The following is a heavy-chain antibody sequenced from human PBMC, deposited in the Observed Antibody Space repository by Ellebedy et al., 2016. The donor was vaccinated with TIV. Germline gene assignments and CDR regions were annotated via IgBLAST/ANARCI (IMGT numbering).Heavy chain of an antibody. D-gene: IGHD3-22*01. J-gene: IGHJ4*02. V-gene: IGHV4-34*01. CDR1: GGSFSGYY. Sequence: MPSETLSLTCAVYGGSFSGYYWSWIRQPPGKGLEWLGEINHSGSTNYNPSLKSRVTISVDTSKNHFSLKLSSVTAADTAVYYCARQYYYDSSGYSLDYWGQGTLVTVSS. CDR2: INHSGST. CDR3: ARQYYYDSSGYSLDY.